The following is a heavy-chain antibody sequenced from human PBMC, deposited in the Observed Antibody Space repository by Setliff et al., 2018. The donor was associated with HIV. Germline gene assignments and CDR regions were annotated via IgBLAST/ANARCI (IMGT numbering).Heavy chain of an antibody. V-gene: IGHV3-11*01. J-gene: IGHJ4*02. CDR1: GGSFSGYY. CDR2: ISGGGRTI. CDR3: AREDSSWYGSLDY. D-gene: IGHD6-13*01. Sequence: LTCAVYGGSFSGYYWSWVRQAPGKGLEWVSYISGGGRTIYHADSVKGRFTISRDNSENTLYLQMNSMRAEDRAIYYCAREDSSWYGSLDYWGQGTLVTVSS.